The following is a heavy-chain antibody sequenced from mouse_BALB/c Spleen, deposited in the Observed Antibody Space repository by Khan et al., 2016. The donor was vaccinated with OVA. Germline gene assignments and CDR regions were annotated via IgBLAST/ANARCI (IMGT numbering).Heavy chain of an antibody. D-gene: IGHD2-14*01. CDR1: GFSLSRYN. J-gene: IGHJ4*01. CDR2: IWGGGGT. V-gene: IGHV2-6-4*01. Sequence: VKLEVSGPGLVAPSQSLSITCTVSGFSLSRYNIHWVRQPPGKGLEWLGMIWGGGGTDYNSTLKSRLSIRKDNSKSQVLLKMNSLQTDDTAMHYCARAYYRYDGYYAMDYWGQGTSVTVSS. CDR3: ARAYYRYDGYYAMDY.